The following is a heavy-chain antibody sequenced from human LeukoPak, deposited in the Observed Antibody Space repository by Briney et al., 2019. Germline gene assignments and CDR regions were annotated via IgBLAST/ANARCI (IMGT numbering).Heavy chain of an antibody. CDR1: GFTFSSYS. CDR3: AKAGGAGGYFDY. D-gene: IGHD3-16*01. CDR2: ISSSSSYI. J-gene: IGHJ4*02. Sequence: GGSLRLSCAASGFTFSSYSMNWVRQAPGKGLEWVSSISSSSSYIYYADSVKGRFTISRDNSKNTLYLQMNSLRAEDTAVYYCAKAGGAGGYFDYWGQGTLVTVSS. V-gene: IGHV3-21*04.